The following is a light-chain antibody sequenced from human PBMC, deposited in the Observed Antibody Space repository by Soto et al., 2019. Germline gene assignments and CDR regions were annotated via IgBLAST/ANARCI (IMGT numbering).Light chain of an antibody. CDR3: QQAYAFPLT. CDR2: AAS. CDR1: QNIDNS. V-gene: IGKV1D-12*01. J-gene: IGKJ4*01. Sequence: VQMTQSPSSVPASVGDRVTITCRASQNIDNSLVWYQQKAGKAPQLLIYAASSLQSGVPPRFSGTRSGTEFTLTVNNLQSEDFAFYYCQQAYAFPLTFGGGTKVEVK.